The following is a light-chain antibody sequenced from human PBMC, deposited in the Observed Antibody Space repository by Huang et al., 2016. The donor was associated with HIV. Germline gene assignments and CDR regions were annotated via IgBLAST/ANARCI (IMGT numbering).Light chain of an antibody. CDR3: QQYNSYPYT. V-gene: IGKV1-5*01. CDR1: QSISSW. J-gene: IGKJ2*01. CDR2: DAS. Sequence: DIQMTQSPSTLAASVGDRGTITCRASQSISSWLAWYQQKPGKAPKLLIYDASSVESGVPARFSGSGSGTEFTLTISSLQPDNFATYYCQQYNSYPYTFGQGTKLEIK.